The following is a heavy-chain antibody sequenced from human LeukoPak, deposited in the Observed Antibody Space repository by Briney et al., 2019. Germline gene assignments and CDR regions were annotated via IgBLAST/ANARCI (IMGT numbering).Heavy chain of an antibody. V-gene: IGHV1-3*03. Sequence: GASVKVSCKTSGFTFISYAIHWVRQAPGQRLEWMGWINAGNGHTKYSQEFQDRVTITRDTSASTAYMELSSLRSDDMAVYYCARDDYADRNRFDYWGQGTLVTVSS. CDR1: GFTFISYA. CDR2: INAGNGHT. J-gene: IGHJ4*02. D-gene: IGHD4-17*01. CDR3: ARDDYADRNRFDY.